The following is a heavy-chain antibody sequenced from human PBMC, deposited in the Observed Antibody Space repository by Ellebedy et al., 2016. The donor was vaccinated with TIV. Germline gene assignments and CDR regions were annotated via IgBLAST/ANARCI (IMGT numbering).Heavy chain of an antibody. Sequence: SETLSLTXRVSGGSVSRGNYYWAWIRQRPGKGPEWIANIYYTGTTFYNPSLKSRVTISVDTSKNQFSLNLSSVTAADTALYYCARIWFGDLFSPEGDVWGQGTTVTVSS. V-gene: IGHV4-39*01. J-gene: IGHJ6*02. CDR2: IYYTGTT. D-gene: IGHD3-10*01. CDR1: GGSVSRGNYY. CDR3: ARIWFGDLFSPEGDV.